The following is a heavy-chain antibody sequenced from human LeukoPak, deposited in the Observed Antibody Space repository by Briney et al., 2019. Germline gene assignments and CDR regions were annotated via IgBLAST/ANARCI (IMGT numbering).Heavy chain of an antibody. D-gene: IGHD3-22*01. CDR3: ARDPKDDSSGYYYFDY. CDR2: INPSGGRT. CDR1: GYTFTGYY. V-gene: IGHV1-46*01. Sequence: GASVKVSCKASGYTFTGYYMHWVRQAPGHGLEWMGVINPSGGRTSYAPKFQGRVTMSRDMSTSTVYMELSSLRSEDTAVYYCARDPKDDSSGYYYFDYWGQGTLVTVSS. J-gene: IGHJ4*02.